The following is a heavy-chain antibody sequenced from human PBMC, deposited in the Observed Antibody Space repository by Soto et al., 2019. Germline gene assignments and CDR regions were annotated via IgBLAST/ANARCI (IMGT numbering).Heavy chain of an antibody. CDR2: IYYSGST. CDR1: GGSTSSYY. CDR3: ARGGFWSGYYNGAFDI. Sequence: PSETLSLTCTVSGGSTSSYYWSWIRQPPGKGLEWIGYIYYSGSTNYNPSLKSRVTISVDTSKNQFSLKLSSVTAADTAVYYCARGGFWSGYYNGAFDIWGQGTMVTVSS. V-gene: IGHV4-59*01. D-gene: IGHD3-3*01. J-gene: IGHJ3*02.